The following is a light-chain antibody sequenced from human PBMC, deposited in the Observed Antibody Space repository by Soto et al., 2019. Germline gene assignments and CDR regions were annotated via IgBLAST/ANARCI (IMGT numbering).Light chain of an antibody. CDR3: QHYNSYSEA. J-gene: IGKJ1*01. Sequence: DIQMTQSPSTLSGSVGDRVTITCRASQTISSWLAWYQQKPGKAPKLLIYKASTLKSGVPSRFSGSGSGTDFTLTISCLQSEDFATYYCQHYNSYSEAFGQGTKVDFK. V-gene: IGKV1-5*03. CDR2: KAS. CDR1: QTISSW.